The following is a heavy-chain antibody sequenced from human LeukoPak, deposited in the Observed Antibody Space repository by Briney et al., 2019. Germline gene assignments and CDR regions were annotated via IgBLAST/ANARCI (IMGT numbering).Heavy chain of an antibody. CDR3: AREVDYVFDF. Sequence: GGSLRLSCAASGFTFSSYSMDWVRQAPGKGLEWVSSISSSGSYISYADSVKGRFTISRDNAKNSLYLQMSSLRAEDTAVYYCAREVDYVFDFRGQGTLVTVSS. D-gene: IGHD4-17*01. CDR1: GFTFSSYS. CDR2: ISSSGSYI. V-gene: IGHV3-21*01. J-gene: IGHJ4*02.